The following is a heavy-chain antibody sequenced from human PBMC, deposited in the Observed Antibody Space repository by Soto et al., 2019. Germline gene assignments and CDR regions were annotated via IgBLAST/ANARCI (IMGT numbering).Heavy chain of an antibody. J-gene: IGHJ1*01. CDR3: AREEYRSGTGYLQH. V-gene: IGHV3-33*01. CDR2: IWYDGSNE. Sequence: QVQLVESGGGVVQPGRSLRLSCAASGFTFSSYGMHWVRQAPGKGLEWVALIWYDGSNEYYGDSVKGRFTISRDNSKNTMFLQMNSLRAEDTAMYYCAREEYRSGTGYLQHWGQGTXVTVX. CDR1: GFTFSSYG. D-gene: IGHD6-19*01.